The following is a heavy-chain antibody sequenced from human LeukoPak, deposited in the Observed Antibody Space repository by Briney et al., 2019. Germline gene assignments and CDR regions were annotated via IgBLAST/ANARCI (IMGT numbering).Heavy chain of an antibody. D-gene: IGHD3-10*01. CDR3: ARNQAPRGIDY. Sequence: GASVKVSCKASGYTLTSHGISWVRQAPGQGLEWMGWISFYNGNTNYAQKLQGRMTMTTDTSTSTAYMELRRLRSDDTAVYYCARNQAPRGIDYWGKGPLVTVST. J-gene: IGHJ4*02. CDR1: GYTLTSHG. CDR2: ISFYNGNT. V-gene: IGHV1-18*01.